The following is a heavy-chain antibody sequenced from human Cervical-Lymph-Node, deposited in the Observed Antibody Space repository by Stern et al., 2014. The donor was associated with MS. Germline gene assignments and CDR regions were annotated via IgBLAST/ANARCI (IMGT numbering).Heavy chain of an antibody. V-gene: IGHV1-18*01. CDR3: ARGPDL. Sequence: QLVQSGGEVRKPGASVKVSCKASGYTFSDYGVHWVRQAPGQGLEWMGYISAYDGDTNYAQKFQGRVTMTTDTSTTTAYMELRSLRSDDTAVYFCARGPDLWGQGTLVAVSS. J-gene: IGHJ4*02. CDR1: GYTFSDYG. CDR2: ISAYDGDT.